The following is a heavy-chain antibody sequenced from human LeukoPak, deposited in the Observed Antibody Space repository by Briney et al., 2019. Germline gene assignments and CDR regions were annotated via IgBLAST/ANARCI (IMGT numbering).Heavy chain of an antibody. CDR1: GGSISSYY. CDR3: ARAEYYFDY. CDR2: IYYSGST. V-gene: IGHV4-59*01. D-gene: IGHD3-10*01. Sequence: SETLSLTCTVSGGSISSYYWSWIRQPPGKGLEWIGYIYYSGSTNYNPSLKSRVTISVDTSKNQFSLKLSSVSAADTAVYYCARAEYYFDYWGQGTLVTVSS. J-gene: IGHJ4*02.